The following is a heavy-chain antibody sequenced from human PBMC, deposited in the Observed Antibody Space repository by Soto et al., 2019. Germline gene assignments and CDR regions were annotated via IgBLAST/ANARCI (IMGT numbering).Heavy chain of an antibody. CDR2: ISGSGGST. CDR3: AKSVYSGSYLGIDY. J-gene: IGHJ4*02. CDR1: GFTFSSYA. Sequence: EVQLLESGGGLVQPGGSLRLSCAASGFTFSSYAMSWVRQAPGKGLEWVSAISGSGGSTYYADSVKGRFTISRDNSKNTLYLQMNSLRAEDTPVYYCAKSVYSGSYLGIDYWGQGTLVTVSS. D-gene: IGHD1-26*01. V-gene: IGHV3-23*01.